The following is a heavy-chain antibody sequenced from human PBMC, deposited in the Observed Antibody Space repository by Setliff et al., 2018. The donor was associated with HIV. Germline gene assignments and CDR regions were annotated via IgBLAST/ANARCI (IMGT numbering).Heavy chain of an antibody. D-gene: IGHD2-15*01. J-gene: IGHJ4*02. V-gene: IGHV4-39*07. CDR2: IYYSGST. CDR1: GGSISSGSYY. Sequence: PSETLSLTCTVSGGSISSGSYYWSWIRQPPGKGLEWIGSIYYSGSTYYNPSLKSRVTISVDTSKSQFSLKLSSVTAADTAVYYCARKPGFCSGGGCRGYFDYWGQGTLVTVSS. CDR3: ARKPGFCSGGGCRGYFDY.